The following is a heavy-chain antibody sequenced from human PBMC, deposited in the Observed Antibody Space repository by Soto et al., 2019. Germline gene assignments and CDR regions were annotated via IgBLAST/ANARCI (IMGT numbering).Heavy chain of an antibody. V-gene: IGHV3-15*01. CDR1: GFTFRNAW. Sequence: EVRLVESGGGLVKPGGSLRLSCAASGFTFRNAWMSWVRQAPGKGLEWVGRINRKSDGATTDYAAPVKGRFTISRDESKNMLYLQMTRLKSEDTAVYYCTTARTLITHWGQGAQVTVSS. CDR2: INRKSDGATT. CDR3: TTARTLITH. D-gene: IGHD3-22*01. J-gene: IGHJ4*02.